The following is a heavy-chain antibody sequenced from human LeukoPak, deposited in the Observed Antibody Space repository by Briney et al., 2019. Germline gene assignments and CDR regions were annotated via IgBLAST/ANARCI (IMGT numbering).Heavy chain of an antibody. V-gene: IGHV3-23*01. Sequence: GGSLRLSGAASGFIFREYAMTWVRQAPGKGLEWVSSTASDYTTYADSVKGRFTISRDNSKNTLYLQMDSLRGDDTALYHCARDPNGDYIGAFDNWGQGTMVTVSS. D-gene: IGHD4-17*01. CDR1: GFIFREYA. CDR2: TASDYTT. CDR3: ARDPNGDYIGAFDN. J-gene: IGHJ3*02.